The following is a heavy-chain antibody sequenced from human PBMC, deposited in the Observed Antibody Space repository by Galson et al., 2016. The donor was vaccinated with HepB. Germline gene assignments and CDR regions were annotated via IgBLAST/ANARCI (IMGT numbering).Heavy chain of an antibody. V-gene: IGHV3-30*03. D-gene: IGHD1-26*01. CDR3: ARDREGSYTAYYFDY. CDR2: ISYDGANK. J-gene: IGHJ4*02. Sequence: LRLSCAASGFTFSSHVMHWVRQAPGKGLEWVAIISYDGANKYYADSVKGRISISRDNSKNTLYLQMHSLRPDDTAVYYYARDREGSYTAYYFDYWGQGTLVTVSS. CDR1: GFTFSSHV.